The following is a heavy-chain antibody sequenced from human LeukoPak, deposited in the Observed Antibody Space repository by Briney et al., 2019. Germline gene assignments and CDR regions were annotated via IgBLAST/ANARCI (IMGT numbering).Heavy chain of an antibody. CDR1: GFTFSSYA. CDR3: ASDYYGSGSLDY. CDR2: ISYDGSNK. V-gene: IGHV3-30*04. Sequence: GGSLRLCCAASGFTFSSYAMHWVRQAPGKGLEWVAVISYDGSNKYYADSVKGRFTISRDNSKNTLYLQMNSLRAEDTAVYYCASDYYGSGSLDYWGQGTLVTVSS. D-gene: IGHD3-10*01. J-gene: IGHJ4*02.